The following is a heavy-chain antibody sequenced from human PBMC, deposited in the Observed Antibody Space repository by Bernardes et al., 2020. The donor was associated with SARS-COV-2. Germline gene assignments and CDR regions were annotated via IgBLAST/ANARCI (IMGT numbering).Heavy chain of an antibody. V-gene: IGHV1-2*04. CDR2: INPNSGGT. J-gene: IGHJ6*02. CDR3: ARELPVTTEYYYYGMDV. D-gene: IGHD4-4*01. Sequence: ASVKVSCKASGYTFTGYYMHWVRQAPGQGLEWMGWINPNSGGTNYAQKFQGWVTMTRDTSISTAYMELSRLRSDDTAVYYCARELPVTTEYYYYGMDVWGQGTTVTVSS. CDR1: GYTFTGYY.